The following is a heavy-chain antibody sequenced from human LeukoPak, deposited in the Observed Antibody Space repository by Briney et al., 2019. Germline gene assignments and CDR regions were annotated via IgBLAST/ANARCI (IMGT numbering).Heavy chain of an antibody. J-gene: IGHJ5*02. V-gene: IGHV4-39*07. D-gene: IGHD3-9*01. CDR1: GGSISSSSDS. Sequence: SETLSLTCTVSGGSISSSSDSWGWIRQPPGKGLKWIGSIYYSGSTSYNPSLKSRVTISVDTSKNQFSLKLSSVTAADTAVYYCARDRARYFDWLLRSSWFDPWGQGTLVTVSS. CDR3: ARDRARYFDWLLRSSWFDP. CDR2: IYYSGST.